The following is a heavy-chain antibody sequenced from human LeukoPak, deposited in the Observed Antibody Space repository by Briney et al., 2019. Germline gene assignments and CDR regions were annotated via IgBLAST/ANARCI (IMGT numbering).Heavy chain of an antibody. CDR2: ISSSSNYI. Sequence: PGGSLRLSCAVSGFTFNTYTMNWVRQAPGKGLEWVSSISSSSNYIYYADSVKGRFTISRDNAKNSLYLQMNSLRAEDTAVYYCTSPSGGSWSLAYYYYYTDVWGKGTTVTVSS. V-gene: IGHV3-21*01. J-gene: IGHJ6*03. CDR3: TSPSGGSWSLAYYYYYTDV. CDR1: GFTFNTYT. D-gene: IGHD6-13*01.